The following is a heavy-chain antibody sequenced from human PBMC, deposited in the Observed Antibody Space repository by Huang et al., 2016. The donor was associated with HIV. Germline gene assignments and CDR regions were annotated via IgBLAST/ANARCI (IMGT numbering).Heavy chain of an antibody. J-gene: IGHJ4*02. CDR3: ARDPRIQSWLNFFDY. V-gene: IGHV3-74*01. CDR1: GFSISSYW. D-gene: IGHD3-22*01. CDR2: MKSDGSST. Sequence: EVQLVESGGGLVQPGGSLRLSCAASGFSISSYWMHWVRQAPGKGRVWVSRMKSDGSSTSYADSVKGRFTMSRDNAKNTLYLQMNSLRAEDTAVYYCARDPRIQSWLNFFDYWGQGTLVSVSS.